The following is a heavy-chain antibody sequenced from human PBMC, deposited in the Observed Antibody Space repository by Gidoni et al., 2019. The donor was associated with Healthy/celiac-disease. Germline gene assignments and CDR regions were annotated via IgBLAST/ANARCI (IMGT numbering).Heavy chain of an antibody. CDR3: TRRRDIVVVREGMDV. D-gene: IGHD2-2*01. J-gene: IGHJ6*02. CDR1: GFTFSGSA. Sequence: EVQLVESGGGLVQPGGSLKLSCAASGFTFSGSAMHWVRQASGKGLEWVGRIRSKANSYATAYAASVKGRFTISRDDSKNTAYLQMNSLKTEDTAVYYCTRRRDIVVVREGMDVWGQGTTVTVSS. V-gene: IGHV3-73*01. CDR2: IRSKANSYAT.